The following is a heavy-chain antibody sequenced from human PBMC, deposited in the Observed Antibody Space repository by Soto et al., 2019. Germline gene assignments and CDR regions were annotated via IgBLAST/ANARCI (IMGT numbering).Heavy chain of an antibody. V-gene: IGHV1-69*02. Sequence: QVQLVQSGAEVKKPGSSVKVSCKASGGTFSSYTISWVRQAPGQGLEWMGRIIPILGIANYAQKFQGRVTITADKSTSTDYMELSSLRSEATAVYYCARGPQYCGGDCYVDYWGQGTLVTVSS. CDR3: ARGPQYCGGDCYVDY. J-gene: IGHJ4*02. CDR1: GGTFSSYT. D-gene: IGHD2-21*02. CDR2: IIPILGIA.